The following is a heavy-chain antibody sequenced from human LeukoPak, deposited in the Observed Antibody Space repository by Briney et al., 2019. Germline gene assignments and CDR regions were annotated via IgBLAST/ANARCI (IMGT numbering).Heavy chain of an antibody. Sequence: SQTLSLTCAISGDSVSSNSAAWNWIRQSPSRGLEWLGRTYYRSKWYNDYAVSVKSRITINPDRSKNQFSLKLSSVTAADTAVYYCARVRFGETYYYYYMDVWGKGTTVTVSS. D-gene: IGHD3-10*01. CDR2: TYYRSKWYN. J-gene: IGHJ6*03. CDR3: ARVRFGETYYYYYMDV. CDR1: GDSVSSNSAA. V-gene: IGHV6-1*01.